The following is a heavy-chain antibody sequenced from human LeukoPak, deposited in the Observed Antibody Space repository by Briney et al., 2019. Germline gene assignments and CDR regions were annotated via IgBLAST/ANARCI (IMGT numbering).Heavy chain of an antibody. V-gene: IGHV1-18*01. CDR3: AREEYYYGSGVLYYFDY. Sequence: ASVKVSCKASGYTFTSYGISWVRQAPGQGLEWMGWISAYNGNTNYAQKLQGRVTMTTDTSTSTAYMELRSLRSDDTAVYYCAREEYYYGSGVLYYFDYWGQGTLVTVSS. CDR1: GYTFTSYG. J-gene: IGHJ4*02. CDR2: ISAYNGNT. D-gene: IGHD3-10*01.